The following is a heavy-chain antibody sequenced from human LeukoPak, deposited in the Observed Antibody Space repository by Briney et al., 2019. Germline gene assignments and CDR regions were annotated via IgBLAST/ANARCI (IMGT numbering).Heavy chain of an antibody. D-gene: IGHD3-10*01. CDR1: GFTFDDYG. CDR2: INWSGGST. J-gene: IGHJ4*02. CDR3: AKDSGLGSIKVRYFDY. V-gene: IGHV3-20*04. Sequence: GGSLRLSCAASGFTFDDYGMSWVRQAPGKGLEWVSGINWSGGSTGYADPVKGQFTISRDNAKNSLYLQMNSLRAEDTAVYYCAKDSGLGSIKVRYFDYWGQGTLVTVSS.